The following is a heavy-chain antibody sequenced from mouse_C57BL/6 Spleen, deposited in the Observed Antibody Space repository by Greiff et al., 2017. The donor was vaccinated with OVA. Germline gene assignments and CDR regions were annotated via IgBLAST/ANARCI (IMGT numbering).Heavy chain of an antibody. Sequence: EVQGVESGGGLVQPGGSMTLSCVASGFTFSNYWMNWVRQSPEKGLEWVAQIRLKSDNYATHYAESVKGRFTISRDDSNSSVYLQMNNLRAEDTGIYYCTVKILYFDYWGQGTTLTVSS. CDR3: TVKILYFDY. J-gene: IGHJ2*01. CDR2: IRLKSDNYAT. D-gene: IGHD1-3*01. V-gene: IGHV6-3*01. CDR1: GFTFSNYW.